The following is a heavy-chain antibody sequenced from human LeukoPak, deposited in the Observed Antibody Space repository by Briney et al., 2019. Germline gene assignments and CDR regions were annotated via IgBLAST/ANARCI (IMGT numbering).Heavy chain of an antibody. V-gene: IGHV4-39*01. CDR1: GVSISSSNSY. CDR2: IYYSGNT. D-gene: IGHD3/OR15-3a*01. Sequence: PSETLSLTCTVSGVSISSSNSYWGWIRQPPGKGLEWIGSIYYSGNTYYNASLKSQVSISIDTSKNQFSLRLTSVTAADTAVYYCARQTGSGLFILPGGQGTLVTVST. CDR3: ARQTGSGLFILP. J-gene: IGHJ4*02.